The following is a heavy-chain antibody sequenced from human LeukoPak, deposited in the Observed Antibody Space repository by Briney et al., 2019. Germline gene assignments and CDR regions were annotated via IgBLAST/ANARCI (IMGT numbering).Heavy chain of an antibody. Sequence: GASVKVSCKASGYTSTGYYMHWVRQAPGHRLEWMGWINPNSGGTNYAQKFQGRVTMTRDTSISTAYMELSRLRSDDTAVYYCARDALYGGNWRFDYWGQGTLVTVSS. J-gene: IGHJ4*02. D-gene: IGHD4-23*01. CDR1: GYTSTGYY. CDR2: INPNSGGT. CDR3: ARDALYGGNWRFDY. V-gene: IGHV1-2*02.